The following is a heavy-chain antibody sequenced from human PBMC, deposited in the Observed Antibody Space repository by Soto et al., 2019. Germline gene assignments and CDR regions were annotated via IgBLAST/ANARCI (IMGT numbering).Heavy chain of an antibody. CDR2: IVPLFERT. CDR3: ARPGIDKSGYFSTHSYGMDL. J-gene: IGHJ6*02. CDR1: GGSVSDYA. V-gene: IGHV1-69*06. D-gene: IGHD3-3*01. Sequence: QVHLVQSGTQVKKPGSSVRVSCRASGGSVSDYAINWVRQAPGQGLEWVGGIVPLFERTEYAHSLQGRVTITTDKFKTIFYMELNSMTYEDTAVYYCARPGIDKSGYFSTHSYGMDLWGPGTTVTVSS.